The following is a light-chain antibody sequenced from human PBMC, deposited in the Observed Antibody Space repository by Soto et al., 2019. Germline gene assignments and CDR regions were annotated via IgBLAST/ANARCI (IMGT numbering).Light chain of an antibody. V-gene: IGKV1-5*03. CDR3: QQYNSYST. CDR1: HSISSC. CDR2: KAS. Sequence: DIQMTQSPSTLSASVGDRVTITCRASHSISSCFSFYQQKPWKAPKLLICKASSLESGVPSRFSGSGSGTELTLTISSLQPDDFATYYCQQYNSYSTFGQGTKVDIK. J-gene: IGKJ1*01.